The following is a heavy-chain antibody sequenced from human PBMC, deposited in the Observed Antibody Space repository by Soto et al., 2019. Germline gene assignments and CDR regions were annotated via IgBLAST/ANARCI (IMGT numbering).Heavy chain of an antibody. CDR1: GGTLSSYV. V-gene: IGHV1-69*13. Sequence: SVKVSCKASGGTLSSYVISWVRQAPGQGLEWMGGIIPVFGTTNYAQKFQGRFTITADESTSTAYMELSSLRSEDTAVYYCAREAPPTPYYYYGMDVWGQGTTVTVSS. CDR3: AREAPPTPYYYYGMDV. CDR2: IIPVFGTT. J-gene: IGHJ6*02.